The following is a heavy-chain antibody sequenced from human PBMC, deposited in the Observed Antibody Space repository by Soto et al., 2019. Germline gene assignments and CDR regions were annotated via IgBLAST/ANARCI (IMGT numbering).Heavy chain of an antibody. V-gene: IGHV5-51*01. J-gene: IGHJ6*02. D-gene: IGHD3-10*01. CDR3: ARRPYGSGSYGMDV. CDR1: GYTFTSYC. Sequence: GESLKISCNGSGYTFTSYCIAWVRQMPGKGLEWMGIIYPGDSDIRYNPSLEGQVTISVDKSISTAYLQLSSLKASDSALYYCARRPYGSGSYGMDVRGQGTTVIVS. CDR2: IYPGDSDI.